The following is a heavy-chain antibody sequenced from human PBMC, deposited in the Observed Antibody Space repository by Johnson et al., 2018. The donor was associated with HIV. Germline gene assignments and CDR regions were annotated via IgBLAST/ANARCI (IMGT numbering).Heavy chain of an antibody. CDR2: IYSGGST. CDR3: ARVLIVGAPWAFDI. J-gene: IGHJ3*02. V-gene: IGHV3-NL1*01. CDR1: GFTFSSYG. Sequence: QVQLVESGGGVVQPGRSLRLSCAASGFTFSSYGMHWVRQAPGKGLEWVSVIYSGGSTYYADSVQGRFTISRDNSKNTLYLQMNSLRAEDTAVYYCARVLIVGAPWAFDIWGQGTMVTVSS. D-gene: IGHD1-26*01.